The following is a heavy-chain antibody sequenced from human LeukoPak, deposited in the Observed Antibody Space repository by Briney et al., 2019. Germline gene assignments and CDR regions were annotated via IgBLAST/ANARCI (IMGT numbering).Heavy chain of an antibody. CDR1: GYTFTSYG. Sequence: ASVKVSCKASGYTFTSYGISWVRQAPGQGLEWMGWISAYNGNTNYAQKLQGRVTMITDTSTSTAYMELRSLRSDDTAVYYCARDVRGSRGYYSYYFDYWGQGTLVTVSS. D-gene: IGHD3-22*01. CDR2: ISAYNGNT. V-gene: IGHV1-18*01. CDR3: ARDVRGSRGYYSYYFDY. J-gene: IGHJ4*02.